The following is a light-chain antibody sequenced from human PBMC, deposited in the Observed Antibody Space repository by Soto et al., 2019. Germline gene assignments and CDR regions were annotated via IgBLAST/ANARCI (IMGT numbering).Light chain of an antibody. CDR1: VGL. V-gene: IGLV2-23*01. CDR3: CLYVGGRTYV. J-gene: IGLJ1*01. CDR2: DDT. Sequence: QSVLTQPASVSGSPGQSITISCTGTVGLVSWYQQHPGKVPKLMIYDDTKRPSGVSSRFSGSKSGNTASLTISGLQTEEEAAYYCCLYVGGRTYVFGTGTKVTVL.